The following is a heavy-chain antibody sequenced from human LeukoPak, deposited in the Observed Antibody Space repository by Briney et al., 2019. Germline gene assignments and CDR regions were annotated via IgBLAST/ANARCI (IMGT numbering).Heavy chain of an antibody. CDR3: AREGSGWDPFDS. V-gene: IGHV4-4*07. CDR2: IYSSGST. CDR1: GGSISSYY. D-gene: IGHD6-19*01. Sequence: SETVSLTCAVSGGSISSYYWRWIRQPAGKGLEGGGRIYSSGSTNYNPSLKSRVTISVDTSKNQFSPKLSSVTAADTAVYYCAREGSGWDPFDSWGQGTLVTVSS. J-gene: IGHJ4*02.